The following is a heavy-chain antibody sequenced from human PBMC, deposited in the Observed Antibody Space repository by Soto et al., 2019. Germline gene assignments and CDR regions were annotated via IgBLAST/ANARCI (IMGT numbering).Heavy chain of an antibody. CDR1: GFTFSNYV. J-gene: IGHJ6*03. Sequence: GGSLRLSCAASGFTFSNYVMNWVRRAPGKGLVWVSTIGVSGTSTNYADSVKGRFTISRDNAKNTLYLQMNNLRDEDTAMFYCAHSPSWNPHFHYYYMDVWGEGTTVTVSS. V-gene: IGHV3-23*01. CDR3: AHSPSWNPHFHYYYMDV. D-gene: IGHD1-1*01. CDR2: IGVSGTST.